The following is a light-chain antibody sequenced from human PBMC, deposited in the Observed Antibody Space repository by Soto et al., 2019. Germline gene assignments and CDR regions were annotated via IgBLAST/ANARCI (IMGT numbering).Light chain of an antibody. V-gene: IGKV3-11*01. J-gene: IGKJ2*01. Sequence: EIGLTQSPATLSLSPGERATLSCRASQSVTNYVAWYQQKPGQAPRLLIYDASNRATGIPARFSGSGSGTDFTLTISSLEPEDFGVYYCQQHDDLYTFGQGTKLEIK. CDR3: QQHDDLYT. CDR1: QSVTNY. CDR2: DAS.